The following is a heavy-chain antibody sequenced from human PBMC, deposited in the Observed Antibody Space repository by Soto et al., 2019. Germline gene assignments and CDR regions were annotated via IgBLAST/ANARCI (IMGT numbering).Heavy chain of an antibody. CDR1: GGSISSGGYY. CDR3: ARVGSSSSRGWFDP. CDR2: IYYSGST. D-gene: IGHD6-6*01. Sequence: SETLSLTCTVSGGSISSGGYYWSWIRQHPGKGLEWIGYIYYSGSTYYNPSLKSRVTISVDTSKNQFSLKLSSVTAADTAVYYCARVGSSSSRGWFDPWGQGTLVTVS. J-gene: IGHJ5*02. V-gene: IGHV4-31*03.